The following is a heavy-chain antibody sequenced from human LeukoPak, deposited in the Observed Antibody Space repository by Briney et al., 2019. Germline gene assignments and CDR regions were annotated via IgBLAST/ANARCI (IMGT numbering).Heavy chain of an antibody. CDR1: GAPISSHY. D-gene: IGHD1-26*01. J-gene: IGHJ4*02. CDR2: ISYSGSI. CDR3: ARGIPSGSYKYYFDY. Sequence: SETLSLTCTVSGAPISSHYWSWIRQPPGKGLEWIGYISYSGSINYNPSLRSRVTISVDTSKNQFSLKLSSVTAADTAVCYCARGIPSGSYKYYFDYWGQGTLVTVSS. V-gene: IGHV4-59*11.